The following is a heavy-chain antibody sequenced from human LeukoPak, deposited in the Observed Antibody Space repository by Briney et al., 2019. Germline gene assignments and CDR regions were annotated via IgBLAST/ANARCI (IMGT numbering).Heavy chain of an antibody. Sequence: ASVKVSCKASGYTFTSYGISWVRQAPGQGLEWMGWISAHNGNIKYAQKIQGRVTMTTDTSTSTAYMELSSLRSEDTAVYYCALYYYDSSGYYSNDAFDIWGQGTMVTVSS. V-gene: IGHV1-18*01. CDR2: ISAHNGNI. CDR3: ALYYYDSSGYYSNDAFDI. CDR1: GYTFTSYG. D-gene: IGHD3-22*01. J-gene: IGHJ3*02.